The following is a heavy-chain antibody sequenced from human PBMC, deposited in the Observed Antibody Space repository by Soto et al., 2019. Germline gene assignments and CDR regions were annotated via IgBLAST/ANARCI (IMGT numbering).Heavy chain of an antibody. CDR1: GYTFTSYD. D-gene: IGHD2-2*01. V-gene: IGHV1-8*01. CDR3: ARNYRYCSSTSCAKSYYYYMDV. Sequence: ASVKVSCKASGYTFTSYDINWVRQATGQGLEWMGWMNPNSGNTGYAQKFQGRVTMTRNTSISTAYMELSMLRSEDTAVYYCARNYRYCSSTSCAKSYYYYMDVWGKGTTVTVSS. J-gene: IGHJ6*03. CDR2: MNPNSGNT.